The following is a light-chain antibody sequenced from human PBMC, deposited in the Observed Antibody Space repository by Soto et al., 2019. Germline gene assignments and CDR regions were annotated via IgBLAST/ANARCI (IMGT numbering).Light chain of an antibody. CDR1: QSVNSW. V-gene: IGKV1-5*01. CDR2: DAS. Sequence: DIQMTQSPSTLSAFVGDRVTITCRASQSVNSWLAWYQQRPGKAPKLLIYDASTLESGVPSRFSGSGSGTEFTLTISSLQPDDFATYYCHQDNSYHTFGGWTKV. J-gene: IGKJ4*01. CDR3: HQDNSYHT.